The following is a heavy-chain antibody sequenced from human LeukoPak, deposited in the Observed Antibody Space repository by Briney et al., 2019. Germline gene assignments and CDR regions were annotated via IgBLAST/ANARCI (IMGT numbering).Heavy chain of an antibody. D-gene: IGHD2-2*01. J-gene: IGHJ4*02. CDR2: ISAYNGNT. Sequence: ASVKVSCKASGYTFTSYGISWVRQAPGQGLEWMGWISAYNGNTNYAQKLQGRVTMTTDTSTSTAYMELRSLRSDHTAVYYCARVPSSTSCPDYWGQGTLVTVSS. V-gene: IGHV1-18*01. CDR1: GYTFTSYG. CDR3: ARVPSSTSCPDY.